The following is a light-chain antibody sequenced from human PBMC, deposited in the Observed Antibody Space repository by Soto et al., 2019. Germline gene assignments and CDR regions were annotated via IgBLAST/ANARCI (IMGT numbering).Light chain of an antibody. V-gene: IGLV1-40*01. Sequence: QSVLTQPPSVSGAPGQRGILSCNGTRFNIVADSDVHWYQHLPGTAPKLLFYGNNNRPSGVPDRFSGSKSGTSASLAITGLQPEDEADYYCQSYDNNFRGYAVFGGGTTLTVL. J-gene: IGLJ7*01. CDR3: QSYDNNFRGYAV. CDR2: GNN. CDR1: RFNIVADSD.